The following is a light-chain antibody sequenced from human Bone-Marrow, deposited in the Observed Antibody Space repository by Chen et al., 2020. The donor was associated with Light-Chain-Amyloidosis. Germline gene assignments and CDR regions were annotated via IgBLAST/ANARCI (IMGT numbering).Light chain of an antibody. Sequence: DIQMTQSPSFLSASVGDRVTITCQASQDITNYLNWYQQKPGEVPKLLIYDASTLETGVPSRFIGGRSGTHFTFTITSLQREDIATYYCQQYADLPYTFGQGTNLEIK. CDR2: DAS. CDR1: QDITNY. CDR3: QQYADLPYT. V-gene: IGKV1-33*01. J-gene: IGKJ2*01.